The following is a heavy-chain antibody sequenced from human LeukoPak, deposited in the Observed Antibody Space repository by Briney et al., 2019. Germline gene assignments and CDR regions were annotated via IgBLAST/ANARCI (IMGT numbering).Heavy chain of an antibody. V-gene: IGHV5-51*01. Sequence: GESLRISCKASGNSFTNYWIAWVRQNPGKGLEWIGIMHPGESEINYSPSFEGQVTISADTSISTAYLEWYSLKASDSAIYYCAKTIASLGSGARYFDPWGQGTMITVS. CDR3: AKTIASLGSGARYFDP. CDR1: GNSFTNYW. CDR2: MHPGESEI. J-gene: IGHJ5*02. D-gene: IGHD5/OR15-5a*01.